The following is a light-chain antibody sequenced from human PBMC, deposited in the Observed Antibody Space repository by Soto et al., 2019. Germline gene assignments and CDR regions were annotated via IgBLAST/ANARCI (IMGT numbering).Light chain of an antibody. CDR3: QQRTNWPPVT. CDR2: DAS. Sequence: EIVLTQSPATLSLSPGERATLSCRASQSVSSYLAWYQQKPGQAPRLLIYDASNRAPGIPDRFSGSGSGTDFTLTISSLEPDDFAVYYCQQRTNWPPVTFGGGTKVEIK. J-gene: IGKJ4*01. CDR1: QSVSSY. V-gene: IGKV3-11*01.